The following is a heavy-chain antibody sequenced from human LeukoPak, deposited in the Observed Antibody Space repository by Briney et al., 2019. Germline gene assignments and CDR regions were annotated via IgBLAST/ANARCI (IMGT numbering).Heavy chain of an antibody. J-gene: IGHJ1*01. CDR3: ATPLRSETAMVMPEH. V-gene: IGHV4-39*01. Sequence: SETLSLTCTVSGGSFTSSIYYWGWIRQPPGKGLEWMGSIYYSGRNYYNPSLKSGVTISVDTSKNQFSVKLSSVTAADTGVYYFATPLRSETAMVMPEHWGQGTLVIVSS. D-gene: IGHD5-18*01. CDR2: IYYSGRN. CDR1: GGSFTSSIYY.